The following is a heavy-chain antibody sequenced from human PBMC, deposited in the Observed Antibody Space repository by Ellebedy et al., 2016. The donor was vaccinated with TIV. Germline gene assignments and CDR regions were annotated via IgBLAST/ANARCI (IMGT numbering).Heavy chain of an antibody. CDR2: INQDESDK. D-gene: IGHD1-1*01. CDR1: GLRFSDFW. CDR3: ARDRIGDNWYTTFDY. V-gene: IGHV3-7*01. J-gene: IGHJ4*02. Sequence: GESLKISXVAYGLRFSDFWMNWVRQAPGKGLEWVASINQDESDKRYVDSVKGRFTISRDNAKTALYLQMYSLTAEDTALYYCARDRIGDNWYTTFDYWGQGTLVTVSS.